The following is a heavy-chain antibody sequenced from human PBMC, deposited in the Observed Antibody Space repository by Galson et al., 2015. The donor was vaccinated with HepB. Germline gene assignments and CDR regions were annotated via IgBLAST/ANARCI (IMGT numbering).Heavy chain of an antibody. J-gene: IGHJ4*02. CDR3: AKNSGSNWFVPYHFDS. Sequence: SLRLSCAASGFTFNNYVMNWVRQSPGKGLEWVASISGSGGFTYYGGSVKGRFTISRDNSRNTVFLHMNRLRAEDAAVYYCAKNSGSNWFVPYHFDSWGQGTLVTVSS. CDR2: ISGSGGFT. V-gene: IGHV3-23*01. CDR1: GFTFNNYV. D-gene: IGHD6-13*01.